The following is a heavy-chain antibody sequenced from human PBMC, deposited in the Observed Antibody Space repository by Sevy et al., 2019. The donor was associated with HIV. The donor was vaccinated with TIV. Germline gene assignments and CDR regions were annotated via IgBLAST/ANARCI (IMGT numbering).Heavy chain of an antibody. D-gene: IGHD6-19*01. V-gene: IGHV6-1*01. J-gene: IGHJ6*02. CDR2: TYYRSKWYN. Sequence: SQTLSLTCAISGDSVSSNSAAWNWIRQSPSRGLEWLGRTYYRSKWYNDYAVSVKSRITINPDTSKNQFSLQLNSVTPEDTAVYYGARDRAGLIAVAGTGNYYYYGMDVWGQGTTVTVSS. CDR3: ARDRAGLIAVAGTGNYYYYGMDV. CDR1: GDSVSSNSAA.